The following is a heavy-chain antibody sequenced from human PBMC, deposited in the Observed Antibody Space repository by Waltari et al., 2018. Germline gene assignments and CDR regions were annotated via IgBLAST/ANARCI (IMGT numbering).Heavy chain of an antibody. J-gene: IGHJ4*02. D-gene: IGHD6-19*01. CDR3: ARLSSGLDY. Sequence: VQLPASGPGLVTPSETLYLTRTVQVGPLGSGLYYWNWVRQPPGKGLEWIGYIYTTGSTNYNPSLKSRLTISRDTSKNQFSLQLSSVTVADTAVYYCARLSSGLDYWGRGSLVTVSS. V-gene: IGHV4-61*01. CDR2: IYTTGST. CDR1: VGPLGSGLYY.